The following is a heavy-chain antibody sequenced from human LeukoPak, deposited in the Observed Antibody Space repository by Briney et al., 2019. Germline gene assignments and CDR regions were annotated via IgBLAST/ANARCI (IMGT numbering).Heavy chain of an antibody. CDR3: AKDLELRFLEWLRPFDY. CDR1: GFTFSSYA. D-gene: IGHD3-3*01. CDR2: FSGSGGST. Sequence: GGSLRLSCAASGFTFSSYAMSWVRQAPGRGLEWVSAFSGSGGSTYYADSVKGRFTISRDNSKNTLYLQMNSLRAEDTAVYYCAKDLELRFLEWLRPFDYWGQGTLVTVSS. J-gene: IGHJ4*02. V-gene: IGHV3-23*01.